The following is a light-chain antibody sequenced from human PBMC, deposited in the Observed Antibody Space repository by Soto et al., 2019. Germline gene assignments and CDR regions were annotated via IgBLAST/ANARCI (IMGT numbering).Light chain of an antibody. J-gene: IGLJ1*01. CDR1: GSDIAGYNY. CDR2: EVS. Sequence: QSALTQPASVSGSLGQSITISCTGTGSDIAGYNYISWYQQLPGKAPKLMIYEVSKRPSGVPDRFSGSKSGNTASLTVSGLQAEDEADYYCSSYAGSNNYVFGTGTKVTVL. CDR3: SSYAGSNNYV. V-gene: IGLV2-8*01.